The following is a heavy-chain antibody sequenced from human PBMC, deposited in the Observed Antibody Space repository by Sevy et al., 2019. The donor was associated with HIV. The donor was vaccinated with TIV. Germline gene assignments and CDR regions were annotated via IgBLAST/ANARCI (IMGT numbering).Heavy chain of an antibody. CDR1: GASISSSGYY. V-gene: IGHV4-39*01. D-gene: IGHD6-19*01. Sequence: SETLSLTCSVSGASISSSGYYWGWIRQPPGKGLEWIASIRYSGSTFYNPSLSSRVTISADTSKNQFSLKLNSVTAADTATYYCAGPTLTYSSGWTYYDYWGQGTVVTVSS. CDR3: AGPTLTYSSGWTYYDY. J-gene: IGHJ4*02. CDR2: IRYSGST.